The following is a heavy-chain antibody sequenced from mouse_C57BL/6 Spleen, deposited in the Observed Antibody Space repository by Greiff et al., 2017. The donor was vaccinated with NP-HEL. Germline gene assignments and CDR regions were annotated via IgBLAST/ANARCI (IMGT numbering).Heavy chain of an antibody. CDR3: ARYGNYVRAMDY. Sequence: QVQLQQSGAELVMPGASVKLSCKASGYTFTSYWMHWVKQRPGQGLEWIGEIDPSDSYTNYNQKFKGKSTLTVDKSSSTAYMQLSSLTSEDSAVYYCARYGNYVRAMDYWGQGTSVTVSS. CDR1: GYTFTSYW. CDR2: IDPSDSYT. J-gene: IGHJ4*01. D-gene: IGHD2-1*01. V-gene: IGHV1-69*01.